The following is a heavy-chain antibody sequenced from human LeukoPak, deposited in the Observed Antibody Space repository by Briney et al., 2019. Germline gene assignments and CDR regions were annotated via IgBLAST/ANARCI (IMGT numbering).Heavy chain of an antibody. V-gene: IGHV1-2*02. CDR1: GYTFTGYY. CDR2: INPNSGGT. Sequence: GASVKVSCKASGYTFTGYYMHWVRQAPGQGLEWMGWINPNSGGTNYAQKFQGRVTMIRDTSISTTYMELSRLRSDDTAVYYCARGGVVVVVPAATDYWGQGTLVTVSS. J-gene: IGHJ4*02. D-gene: IGHD2-2*01. CDR3: ARGGVVVVVPAATDY.